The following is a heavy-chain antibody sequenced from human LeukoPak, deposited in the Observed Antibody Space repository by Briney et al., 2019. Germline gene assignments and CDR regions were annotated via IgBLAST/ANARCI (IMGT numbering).Heavy chain of an antibody. CDR1: GFTFSSYS. V-gene: IGHV3-21*01. CDR3: ARCGGGNPRWFDP. CDR2: ISGNSRYI. Sequence: PGGSLRLSCAASGFTFSSYSMTWVRQAPGKGLEWVSSISGNSRYIYYADSMRGRFTISRDNAKNSMYLRMNSLRAEDTAVYYCARCGGGNPRWFDPWGQGTLVTVSS. J-gene: IGHJ5*02. D-gene: IGHD4-23*01.